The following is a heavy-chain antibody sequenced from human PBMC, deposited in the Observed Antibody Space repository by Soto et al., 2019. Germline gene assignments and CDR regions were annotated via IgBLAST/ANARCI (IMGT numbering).Heavy chain of an antibody. Sequence: GGALRLSCEASGLTGSTYWMKWVRRAPRKGVVWVSFISSGGTTTYYADSVKSRFTVCRDNAKNTLSLQMNRLRADDTAVNYCVSDARNYSGLDVWGQGTTVTVSS. CDR2: ISSGGTTT. CDR3: VSDARNYSGLDV. CDR1: GLTGSTYW. D-gene: IGHD3-10*01. V-gene: IGHV3-74*01. J-gene: IGHJ6*02.